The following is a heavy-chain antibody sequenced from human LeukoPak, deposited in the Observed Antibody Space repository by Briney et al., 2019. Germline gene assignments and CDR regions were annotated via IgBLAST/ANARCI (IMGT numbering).Heavy chain of an antibody. CDR1: GYTFIGYY. J-gene: IGHJ4*02. CDR2: INPNSGVT. D-gene: IGHD6-13*01. V-gene: IGHV1-2*02. CDR3: ARGPAAGTGAY. Sequence: GASVKVSCNGSGYTFIGYYMHWVRQAPGQGLDWMGWINPNSGVTNYPQKFQGRVTMTWDTSTGTGYMELTRLTSDDTAVYYCARGPAAGTGAYWGQGTLVTVSS.